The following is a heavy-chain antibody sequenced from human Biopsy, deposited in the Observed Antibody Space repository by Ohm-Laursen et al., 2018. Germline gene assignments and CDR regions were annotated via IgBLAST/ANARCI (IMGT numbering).Heavy chain of an antibody. Sequence: TLSLTCAVNGESSSGYFWDWIRQPPGKGLEWIGEINQSGSTKYNPSLKSRITISVDTSKNQISLKVTSVTAADTAVYYCAKHGSGWTGDDALHIWGQGTMVTVSS. V-gene: IGHV4-34*01. CDR3: AKHGSGWTGDDALHI. D-gene: IGHD6-19*01. J-gene: IGHJ3*02. CDR2: INQSGST. CDR1: GESSSGYF.